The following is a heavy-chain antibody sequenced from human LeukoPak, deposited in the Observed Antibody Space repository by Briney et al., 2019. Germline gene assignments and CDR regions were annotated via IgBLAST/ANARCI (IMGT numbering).Heavy chain of an antibody. Sequence: GGSLRLSCAASGFTTCSYSMSGVPQAPGKGLEWVANIKRDGRETYYVDSVKGRFTIPRDNAKDSLYLQMNSLRVEDTAVYYCVRDDGATKPCWGQGTLVTVSS. J-gene: IGHJ4*02. V-gene: IGHV3-7*01. CDR1: GFTTCSYS. CDR3: VRDDGATKPC. CDR2: IKRDGRET. D-gene: IGHD1-26*01.